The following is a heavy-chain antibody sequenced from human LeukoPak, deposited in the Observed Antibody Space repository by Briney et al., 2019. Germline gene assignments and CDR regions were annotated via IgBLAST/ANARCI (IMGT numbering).Heavy chain of an antibody. CDR2: IKQDGSDK. Sequence: GGSLRLSCAASGFTFSAYWMSWVRQAPGKGLEWVANIKQDGSDKYYVDSVKGRFTISRDNSKNTLYLQMNSLRAEDTAVYYCAKGMVPDPYYYYGMDVWGQGTTVTVSS. CDR1: GFTFSAYW. CDR3: AKGMVPDPYYYYGMDV. D-gene: IGHD3-10*01. J-gene: IGHJ6*02. V-gene: IGHV3-7*03.